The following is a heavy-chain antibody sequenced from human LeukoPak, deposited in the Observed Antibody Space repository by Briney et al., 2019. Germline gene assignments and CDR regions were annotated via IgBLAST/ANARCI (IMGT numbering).Heavy chain of an antibody. CDR3: ARDPAYYDFWSGANWFDP. CDR1: GGSISSYY. Sequence: PSETLSLTCTVSGGSISSYYWSWIRQPPGKGLEWIGYIYYSGSTKYNPSLKSRATISVDTSKNQFSLKLSSVTAADTAVYYCARDPAYYDFWSGANWFDPWGQGTLVTVSS. D-gene: IGHD3-3*01. J-gene: IGHJ5*02. CDR2: IYYSGST. V-gene: IGHV4-59*12.